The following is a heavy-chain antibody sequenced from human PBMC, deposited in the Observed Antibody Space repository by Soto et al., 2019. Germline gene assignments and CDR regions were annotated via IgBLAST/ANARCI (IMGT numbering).Heavy chain of an antibody. Sequence: LKISCKGSGYSFTNYWIAWVRQMPGKGLEYMGIIYPSDSTTRYSPSFQGQVTISADKSISTAYLQWNSLKASDTAMYYCARHGFYGDYSSNYFDPWGQGTLVTVSS. CDR3: ARHGFYGDYSSNYFDP. D-gene: IGHD4-17*01. CDR2: IYPSDSTT. CDR1: GYSFTNYW. J-gene: IGHJ5*02. V-gene: IGHV5-51*01.